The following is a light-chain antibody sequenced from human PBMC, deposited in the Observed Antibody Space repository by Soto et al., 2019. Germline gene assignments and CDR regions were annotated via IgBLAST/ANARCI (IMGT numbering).Light chain of an antibody. V-gene: IGLV1-40*01. J-gene: IGLJ1*01. CDR1: SSNIGAGYD. CDR3: QSSDSSLSAV. Sequence: VLTQPPSVSGAPGQRVTTSCTGGSSNIGAGYDVHWYQQLPGTAPKLLISGNNNRPSGVPDRFSGSKSGTSASLAINGLQAEDEADYYCQSSDSSLSAVFGTGTKVTVL. CDR2: GNN.